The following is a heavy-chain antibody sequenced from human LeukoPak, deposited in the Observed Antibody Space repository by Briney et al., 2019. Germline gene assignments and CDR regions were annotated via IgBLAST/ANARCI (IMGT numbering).Heavy chain of an antibody. Sequence: GPLRLSSAASGFPFSYYWMHWVRPAPGKGLVWVSRINSDGSSASFADSVKGRFTISRDNAKNTLYLKMNSLRADDTAVYYCAREGGYDPIEYWGQGTLVTVSS. J-gene: IGHJ4*02. V-gene: IGHV3-74*01. CDR2: INSDGSSA. CDR1: GFPFSYYW. D-gene: IGHD5-12*01. CDR3: AREGGYDPIEY.